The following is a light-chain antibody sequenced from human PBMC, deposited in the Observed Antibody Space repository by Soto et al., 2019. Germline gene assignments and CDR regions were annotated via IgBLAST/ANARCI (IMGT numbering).Light chain of an antibody. CDR3: SSFTTTNTWV. CDR2: EVT. Sequence: QSALTQPTSVSGSPGQSITISCTGTSSDLGSYDFVSWFQQRPGKAPKLMIYEVTNRPSGVSYRFSGSKSGNTASLTISGLQAEDEDDYYCSSFTTTNTWVFGGGTKLTVL. CDR1: SSDLGSYDF. V-gene: IGLV2-14*01. J-gene: IGLJ3*02.